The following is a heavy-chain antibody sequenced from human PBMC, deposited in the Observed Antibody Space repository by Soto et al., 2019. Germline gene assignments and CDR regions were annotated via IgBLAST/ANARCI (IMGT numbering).Heavy chain of an antibody. CDR3: SRGTYYPQSSGLHADY. Sequence: PGGSLRLSCATSGFMFNDYAMYWVRQAPGQGLEWVAMISSDGNHQFYVDNVRGRFTVSRENSKNTLNLQMNSLRPEDTAVYYCSRGTYYPQSSGLHADYWGPGTVVTVSS. J-gene: IGHJ4*02. CDR1: GFMFNDYA. V-gene: IGHV3-30*03. CDR2: ISSDGNHQ. D-gene: IGHD3-22*01.